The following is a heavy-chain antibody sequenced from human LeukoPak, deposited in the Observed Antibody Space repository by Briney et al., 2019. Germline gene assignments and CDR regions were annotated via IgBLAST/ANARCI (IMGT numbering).Heavy chain of an antibody. V-gene: IGHV1-2*02. Sequence: ASVKVSCKASGYTFTGHYMHWVRQAPGQGLEWMGWINPNSGGTNYAQKFQGRVTMTRDTSISTAYMELSRLRSDDTAVYYCARGLRLLEWLLFDYWGQGTLVTVSS. D-gene: IGHD3-3*01. CDR3: ARGLRLLEWLLFDY. J-gene: IGHJ4*02. CDR2: INPNSGGT. CDR1: GYTFTGHY.